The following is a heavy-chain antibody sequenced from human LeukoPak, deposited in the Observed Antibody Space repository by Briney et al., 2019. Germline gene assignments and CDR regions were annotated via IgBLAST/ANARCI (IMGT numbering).Heavy chain of an antibody. Sequence: ASVTVSCKASGYTFTSYGISWVRQAPGQGLEWMGWISAYNGNTNYAQKLQGRVTMTTDTSTSTAYMELRSLRSDDTAVYYCARVDYYDSSGYYYVPWYYYYGMDVWGQGTTVTVSS. CDR2: ISAYNGNT. CDR3: ARVDYYDSSGYYYVPWYYYYGMDV. J-gene: IGHJ6*02. CDR1: GYTFTSYG. D-gene: IGHD3-22*01. V-gene: IGHV1-18*01.